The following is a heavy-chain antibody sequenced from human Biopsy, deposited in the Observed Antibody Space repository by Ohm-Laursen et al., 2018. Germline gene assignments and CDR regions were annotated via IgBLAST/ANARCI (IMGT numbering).Heavy chain of an antibody. V-gene: IGHV4-59*01. Sequence: GTLSLTCSVSGGSIISYYWTWIRQPPGKGLEWIGHVYDGGITNYNPSLKSRVTISKDTSKNQFSLQVNSVTAADTAVYYCARTPRDSFWSGSYKRGLWFDPWGQGTLVIVSS. J-gene: IGHJ5*02. CDR1: GGSIISYY. CDR3: ARTPRDSFWSGSYKRGLWFDP. D-gene: IGHD3-3*01. CDR2: VYDGGIT.